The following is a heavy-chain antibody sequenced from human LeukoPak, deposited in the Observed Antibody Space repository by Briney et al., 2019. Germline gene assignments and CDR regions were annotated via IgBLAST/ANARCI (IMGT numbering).Heavy chain of an antibody. V-gene: IGHV1-18*01. D-gene: IGHD6-19*01. J-gene: IGHJ4*02. CDR3: ARDIAVAAYYFDY. CDR1: VYTFTSYG. CDR2: ISAYNGNT. Sequence: ASVKVSCKASVYTFTSYGISWVRQAPGQGVEWMGWISAYNGNTNYAQKLQGRVSMTTDPSTSTAYMELRSLRSDDTAVYYCARDIAVAAYYFDYWGQGTLVTLSS.